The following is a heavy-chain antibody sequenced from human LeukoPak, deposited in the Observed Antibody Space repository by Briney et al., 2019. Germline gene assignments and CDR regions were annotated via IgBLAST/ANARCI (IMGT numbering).Heavy chain of an antibody. Sequence: GSLRPSCAASGFTLSSYGISWVRQAPGKGLEWVPAISGSGGSTYYADSVKGRFTISRDNSKNTLYLQMNSLRAEDTAVYYCAKGLERESRLDSWGQGTLVTVSS. V-gene: IGHV3-23*01. CDR1: GFTLSSYG. CDR2: ISGSGGST. CDR3: AKGLERESRLDS. D-gene: IGHD1-1*01. J-gene: IGHJ4*02.